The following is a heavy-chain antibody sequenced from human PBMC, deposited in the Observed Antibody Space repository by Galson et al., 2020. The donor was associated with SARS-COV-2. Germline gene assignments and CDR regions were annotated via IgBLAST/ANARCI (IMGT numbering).Heavy chain of an antibody. J-gene: IGHJ5*02. V-gene: IGHV4-38-2*01. Sequence: LETLSLTCAVSGYSISSGYYWGWIRQPPGKGLEWIGSIYHSGSTYYNPSLKSRVTISVDTSKNQFSLKLSSVTAADTAVYYCARARIDIVVVAAAMGWWFDPWGQGTLVTVSS. D-gene: IGHD2-2*01. CDR2: IYHSGST. CDR1: GYSISSGYY. CDR3: ARARIDIVVVAAAMGWWFDP.